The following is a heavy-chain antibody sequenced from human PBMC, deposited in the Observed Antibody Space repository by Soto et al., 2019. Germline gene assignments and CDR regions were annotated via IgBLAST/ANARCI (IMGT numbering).Heavy chain of an antibody. Sequence: ASVKVSCKASGYTFTSYAMHWVRQAPGQRLEWMGWINAGNGNTKYSQKFQGRVTITRDTSASTAYMELSSLRSEDTAVYFCARSETDYSTFDYWGQGTLVTVSS. D-gene: IGHD3-9*01. CDR2: INAGNGNT. J-gene: IGHJ4*02. V-gene: IGHV1-3*01. CDR1: GYTFTSYA. CDR3: ARSETDYSTFDY.